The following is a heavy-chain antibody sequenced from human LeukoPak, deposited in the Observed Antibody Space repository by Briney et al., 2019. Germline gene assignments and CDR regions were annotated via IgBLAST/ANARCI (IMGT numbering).Heavy chain of an antibody. V-gene: IGHV3-53*01. CDR3: ARGPDFWSGYIDY. CDR1: GFTVSSNH. Sequence: GGSLRLSCAASGFTVSSNHMSWVRQAPGKGLEWVSVIYSGGSTYYADSVKGRFTISRDNSKNTLYLQMNSLRAEDSAVYYCARGPDFWSGYIDYWGQGTLVTVSS. J-gene: IGHJ4*02. CDR2: IYSGGST. D-gene: IGHD3-3*01.